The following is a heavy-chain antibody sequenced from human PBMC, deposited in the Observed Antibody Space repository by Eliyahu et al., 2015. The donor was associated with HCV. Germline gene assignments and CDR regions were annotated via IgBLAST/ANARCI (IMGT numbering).Heavy chain of an antibody. CDR1: GGSFXGYY. V-gene: IGHV4-34*01. J-gene: IGHJ4*02. CDR2: INHSGST. D-gene: IGHD2-2*01. CDR3: ARRENSSTSCQVDY. Sequence: QVQLQQWGAGLLKPSETLSLTCAVYGGSFXGYYWXWIRQPPGKGLEWIGEINHSGSTNYNPSLKSRVTISVDTSKNQFSLKLSSVTAADTAVYYCARRENSSTSCQVDYWGQGTLVTVSS.